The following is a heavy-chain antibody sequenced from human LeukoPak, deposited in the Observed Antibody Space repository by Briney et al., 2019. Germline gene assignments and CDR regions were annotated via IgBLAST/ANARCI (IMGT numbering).Heavy chain of an antibody. CDR3: AKPQGGKYNPYDY. Sequence: GGSLRLSCAASGFTFSSSAMSWVRQAPGKGLEWVSAISNNGGYTYYADSVQGRFTISRDNSKSTLCLQMNSLRAEDTAVYYCAKPQGGKYNPYDYWGQGTLVTVSS. CDR2: ISNNGGYT. D-gene: IGHD1-1*01. J-gene: IGHJ4*02. V-gene: IGHV3-23*01. CDR1: GFTFSSSA.